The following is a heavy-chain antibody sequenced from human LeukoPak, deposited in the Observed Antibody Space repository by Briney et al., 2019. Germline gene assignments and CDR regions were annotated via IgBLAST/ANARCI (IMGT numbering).Heavy chain of an antibody. J-gene: IGHJ5*02. CDR1: GYTFTGYY. Sequence: ASVKVSCKASGYTFTGYYMHWVRQAPGQGLEWMGWINPNSGGTNYAQKFQGRVTMTRDTSISTAYMELSRLRSDDTAVYYCARAQYYDYVWGSYYWFDPWGQGTLVTVSS. CDR2: INPNSGGT. V-gene: IGHV1-2*02. CDR3: ARAQYYDYVWGSYYWFDP. D-gene: IGHD3-16*01.